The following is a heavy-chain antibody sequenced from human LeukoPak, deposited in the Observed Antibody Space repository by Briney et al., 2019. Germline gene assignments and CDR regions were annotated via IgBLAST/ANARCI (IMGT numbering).Heavy chain of an antibody. CDR2: INAGNGNT. D-gene: IGHD6-13*01. CDR3: ARSPPSSSFDY. CDR1: GYTFTSYA. Sequence: APVKVSCKASGYTFTSYAMHWVRQAPGQRLEWMGWINAGNGNTKYSQKFQGRVTITRDTSASTTYMELSSLRSEDTAVYYCARSPPSSSFDYWGQGTLVTVSS. J-gene: IGHJ4*02. V-gene: IGHV1-3*01.